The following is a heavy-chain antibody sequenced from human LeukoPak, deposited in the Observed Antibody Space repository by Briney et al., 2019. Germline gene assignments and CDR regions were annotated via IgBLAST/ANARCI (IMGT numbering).Heavy chain of an antibody. CDR2: VDHTGST. D-gene: IGHD4-11*01. CDR3: ARGRVSSSTWYSTYYYFFYMDL. V-gene: IGHV4-59*01. J-gene: IGHJ6*03. CDR1: DDSITMYY. Sequence: PSETLSLTCTVSDDSITMYYWTWIRQPPGKGLDWIGYVDHTGSTKFNPSLNGRVSISRDTANNFFSLRLRSVTAADTAVYFCARGRVSSSTWYSTYYYFFYMDLWGKGTTVTVSS.